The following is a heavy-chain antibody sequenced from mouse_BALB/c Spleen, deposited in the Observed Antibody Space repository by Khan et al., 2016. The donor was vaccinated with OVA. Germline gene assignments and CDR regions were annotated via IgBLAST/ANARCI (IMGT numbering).Heavy chain of an antibody. J-gene: IGHJ2*01. V-gene: IGHV1-20*02. CDR2: INPHIGET. CDR3: ARIYGSDFDY. D-gene: IGHD1-1*01. Sequence: VRLQQSGPELVKPGASVKISCKASGYSFTGYFMHWVMQSHGKSLEWIGRINPHIGETLYNQKFKDKATLTVDESSSTAHMELRSLASEDSAVYYCARIYGSDFDYWGQGNTRTVSA. CDR1: GYSFTGYF.